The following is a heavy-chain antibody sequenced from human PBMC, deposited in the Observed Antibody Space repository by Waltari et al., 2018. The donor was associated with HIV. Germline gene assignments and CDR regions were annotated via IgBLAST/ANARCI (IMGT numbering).Heavy chain of an antibody. CDR2: SIPTSGTT. J-gene: IGHJ5*02. D-gene: IGHD3-3*01. CDR3: ARLGRSRFLEWIPFDP. CDR1: GGTFSSYA. Sequence: QVQLVQSGAEVKKPGSSVKVSCKASGGTFSSYAISWVRQAPGQGLEWMGGSIPTSGTTNYAQKCQGRVTITAEESTSTANMELNSLKSEDTAVYYCARLGRSRFLEWIPFDPWGQGTLVTVSS. V-gene: IGHV1-69*12.